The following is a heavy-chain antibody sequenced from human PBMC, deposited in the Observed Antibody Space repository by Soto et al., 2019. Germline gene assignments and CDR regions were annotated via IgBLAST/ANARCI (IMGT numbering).Heavy chain of an antibody. CDR2: IYYTETT. CDR3: ARLGCGGGSFYHVEFYGMDL. D-gene: IGHD2-15*01. V-gene: IGHV4-39*01. CDR1: SASISSSRYY. Sequence: SETLSLTCTVSSASISSSRYYWGWIRQPPGKGLQWIGSIYYTETTYYSPSLKSRVSMSIERSKNQFSLRLTSVTAADTATYDCARLGCGGGSFYHVEFYGMDLWGQGTTFT. J-gene: IGHJ6*02.